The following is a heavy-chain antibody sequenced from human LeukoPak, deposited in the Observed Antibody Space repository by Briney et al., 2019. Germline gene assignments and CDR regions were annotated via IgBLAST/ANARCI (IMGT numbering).Heavy chain of an antibody. Sequence: SETLSLTCTVSGGSINNYYWSWIRQPPGKGLEWIGYIYYSGSTNYNPSLKSRVTISVDTSKNQFSLKVTSVTAADTAVYYCARDVYCGGDCSYFDSWGQGTLVVVSS. J-gene: IGHJ4*02. CDR1: GGSINNYY. CDR3: ARDVYCGGDCSYFDS. V-gene: IGHV4-59*01. CDR2: IYYSGST. D-gene: IGHD2-21*02.